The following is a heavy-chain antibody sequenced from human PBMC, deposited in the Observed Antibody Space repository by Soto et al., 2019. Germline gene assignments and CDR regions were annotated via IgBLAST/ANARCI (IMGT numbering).Heavy chain of an antibody. CDR3: ARGSGEYYDYIWGSYRLVDWFDP. V-gene: IGHV3-21*01. J-gene: IGHJ5*02. D-gene: IGHD3-16*02. CDR2: ISSSSSYI. CDR1: GFTFSSYS. Sequence: EVQLVESGGGLVKPGGSLRLSCAASGFTFSSYSMNWVRQAPGKGLEWVSSISSSSSYIYYADSVKGRFTISRDNAKNSLYLQMNSLRAEDTAVYYCARGSGEYYDYIWGSYRLVDWFDPWGQGTLVTVSS.